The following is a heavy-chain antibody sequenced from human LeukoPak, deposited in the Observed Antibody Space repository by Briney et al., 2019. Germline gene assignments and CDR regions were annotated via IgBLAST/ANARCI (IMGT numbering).Heavy chain of an antibody. J-gene: IGHJ4*02. CDR2: IYYSGST. CDR3: ARHLRNSFFDY. D-gene: IGHD2/OR15-2a*01. Sequence: SETLSLTCTVSGGSLSNYYWSWIRQPPGKGREWIGYIYYSGSTSYYPSLESRVTISVDTSKTQFSLKLSSVTAADTAVYYCARHLRNSFFDYWGQGTLVTVSS. CDR1: GGSLSNYY. V-gene: IGHV4-59*08.